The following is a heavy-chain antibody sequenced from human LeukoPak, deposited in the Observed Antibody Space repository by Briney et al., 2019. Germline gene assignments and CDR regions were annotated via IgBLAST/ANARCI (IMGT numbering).Heavy chain of an antibody. Sequence: GGSLRLSCVASGFTFGRNEMNWVRQAPGKGLEWVSHINRGYTIHYADSVKGRFTISRDNAKNSLYLQMNSLRAEDTAVYYCVREVSGDPWHNWFVPWGQGTMVTVSS. J-gene: IGHJ5*02. CDR3: VREVSGDPWHNWFVP. CDR1: GFTFGRNE. CDR2: INRGYTI. V-gene: IGHV3-48*03. D-gene: IGHD4-17*01.